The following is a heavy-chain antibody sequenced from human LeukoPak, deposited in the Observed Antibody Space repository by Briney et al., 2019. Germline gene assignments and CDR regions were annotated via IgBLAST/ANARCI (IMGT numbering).Heavy chain of an antibody. Sequence: GGSLRLSCAASGFTFSSYSMNWVRQAPGKGLEWVSSISSSSSYIYYADSVKGRFTISRDNAKNSLYLQMNNLRAEDTAVYYCARDRGSSGPGAFDIWGQGTMVTVSS. V-gene: IGHV3-21*01. D-gene: IGHD6-6*01. J-gene: IGHJ3*02. CDR2: ISSSSSYI. CDR3: ARDRGSSGPGAFDI. CDR1: GFTFSSYS.